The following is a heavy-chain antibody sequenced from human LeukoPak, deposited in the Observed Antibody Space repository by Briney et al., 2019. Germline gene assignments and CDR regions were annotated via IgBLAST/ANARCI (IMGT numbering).Heavy chain of an antibody. CDR2: IYTSGST. CDR1: AGSLSSYY. V-gene: IGHV4-4*07. D-gene: IGHD3-22*01. CDR3: TRGSGYSLDY. Sequence: SETLSLTCTVSAGSLSSYYWSWIRQPAGKGLEWIGRIYTSGSTNYNPSLKSRVTMSVDTSKNQFSLKLSSVTAADTAVYYCTRGSGYSLDYWSQGTLVTVSS. J-gene: IGHJ4*02.